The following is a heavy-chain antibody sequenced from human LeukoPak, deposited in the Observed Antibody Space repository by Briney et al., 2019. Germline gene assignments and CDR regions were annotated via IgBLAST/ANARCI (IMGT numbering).Heavy chain of an antibody. V-gene: IGHV4-59*01. D-gene: IGHD5-18*01. CDR3: ARGGTAMVRNWYFDL. J-gene: IGHJ2*01. CDR2: IYYSGST. CDR1: GGSIGSYY. Sequence: SETLSLTCTVSGGSIGSYYWSWIRQPPGKGLEWIGYIYYSGSTNYNPSLKSRVTISVDTSKNQFSLKLSSVTAADTAVYYCARGGTAMVRNWYFDLWGRGTLVTVSS.